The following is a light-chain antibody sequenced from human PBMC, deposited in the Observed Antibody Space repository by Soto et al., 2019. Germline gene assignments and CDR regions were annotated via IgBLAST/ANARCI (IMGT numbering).Light chain of an antibody. Sequence: EIVMTQSPATLSVSPGERATLSCRASQSVSSYLAWYQQKPGQAPRLLIYGASTRATGIPDRFSGSGSGTDFTLTISRLEPEDFAVYYCHHYDSSPPYTLGQGTKVDI. CDR3: HHYDSSPPYT. V-gene: IGKV3-20*01. CDR1: QSVSSY. J-gene: IGKJ2*01. CDR2: GAS.